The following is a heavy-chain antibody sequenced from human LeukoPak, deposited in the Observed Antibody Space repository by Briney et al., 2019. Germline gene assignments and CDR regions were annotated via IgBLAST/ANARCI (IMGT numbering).Heavy chain of an antibody. J-gene: IGHJ4*02. D-gene: IGHD3-10*01. CDR3: ARAVRRGYYFDY. V-gene: IGHV4-31*11. Sequence: SETLSLTCAVSGGSISSGGYSWSWIRQPPGKGLEWIGYIYYSGSTYYNPSLKSRVTISVDTSKNQFSLKLSSVTAADTAVYYCARAVRRGYYFDYWGQGTLVTVSS. CDR2: IYYSGST. CDR1: GGSISSGGYS.